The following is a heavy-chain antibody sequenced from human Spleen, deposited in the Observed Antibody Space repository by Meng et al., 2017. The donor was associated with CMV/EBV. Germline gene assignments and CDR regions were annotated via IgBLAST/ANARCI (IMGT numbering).Heavy chain of an antibody. D-gene: IGHD3-3*01. CDR2: ISYDGSNK. Sequence: GGSLRLSCAASGFTFSSYGMHWVRQAPGKGLEWVAVISYDGSNKYYADSVKGRFSISRDNSKNTLYLQMNSLRVEDTALYYCVRGGDFWSGSDPYNWLDPWGQGTLVTVSS. V-gene: IGHV3-30*12. CDR1: GFTFSSYG. CDR3: VRGGDFWSGSDPYNWLDP. J-gene: IGHJ5*02.